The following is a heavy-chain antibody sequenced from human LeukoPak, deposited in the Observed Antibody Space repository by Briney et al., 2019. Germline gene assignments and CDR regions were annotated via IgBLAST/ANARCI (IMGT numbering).Heavy chain of an antibody. J-gene: IGHJ4*02. Sequence: ASVKVSCKASGYTFTSYGISWVRQAPGQGLEWMGWINPNSGGTNYAQKFQGWVTMTRDTSISTAYMELSRLRSDDTAVYYCARGRRITMVRGVMIQWYYFDYWGQGTLVTVSS. V-gene: IGHV1-2*04. D-gene: IGHD3-10*01. CDR1: GYTFTSYG. CDR2: INPNSGGT. CDR3: ARGRRITMVRGVMIQWYYFDY.